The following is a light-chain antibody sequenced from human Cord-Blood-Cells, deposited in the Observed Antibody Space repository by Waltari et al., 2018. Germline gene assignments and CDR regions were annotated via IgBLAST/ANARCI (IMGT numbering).Light chain of an antibody. CDR1: QSISSY. CDR2: AAS. Sequence: DIQINQSPSSLSASVGDRVTLTCRASQSISSYLNWYQQKPGKAPKLLIYAASSLQSGVPSRFSGSGSGTDFTLTISSLQPEDFATYYCQQSYSTTWTFGQGTKVEIK. J-gene: IGKJ1*01. V-gene: IGKV1-39*01. CDR3: QQSYSTTWT.